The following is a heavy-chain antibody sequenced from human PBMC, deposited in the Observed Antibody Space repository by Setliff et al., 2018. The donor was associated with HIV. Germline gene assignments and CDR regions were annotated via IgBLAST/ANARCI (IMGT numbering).Heavy chain of an antibody. CDR1: GYTFTSYY. J-gene: IGHJ6*03. CDR3: ARVGKDSSGYYTSLDYYYYYMDV. CDR2: INAGNGNT. V-gene: IGHV1-3*01. Sequence: ASVKVSCKASGYTFTSYYMHWVRQAPGQGLEWMGWINAGNGNTKYSQKFQGRVTITRDTSASTAYMELSSLRSEDTAVYYCARVGKDSSGYYTSLDYYYYYMDVWGKGTTVTVSS. D-gene: IGHD3-22*01.